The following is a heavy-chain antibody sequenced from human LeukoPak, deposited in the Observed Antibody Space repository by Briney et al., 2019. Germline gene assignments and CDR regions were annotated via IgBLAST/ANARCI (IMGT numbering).Heavy chain of an antibody. D-gene: IGHD6-13*01. CDR1: GGSISSSSYY. V-gene: IGHV4-39*07. CDR2: IYHSGST. Sequence: PSEILSLTCTVSGGSISSSSYYWGWIRQPPGKGLEWIGEIYHSGSTNYNPSLKSRVTISVDTSKNQFSLKLSSVTAADTAVYYCAREGDSSSWYSLVDYWGQGTLVTVSS. J-gene: IGHJ4*02. CDR3: AREGDSSSWYSLVDY.